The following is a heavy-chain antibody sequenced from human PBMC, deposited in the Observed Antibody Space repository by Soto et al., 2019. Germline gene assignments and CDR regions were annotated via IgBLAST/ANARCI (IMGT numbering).Heavy chain of an antibody. D-gene: IGHD3-9*01. CDR2: IYHSGST. Sequence: QVQLQESGPGLVKPSGTLSLTCAVSGGSISSSNWWSWVRQPPGKGLEWIGEIYHSGSTNYNPSRKSRVTISVDKSKNQFSLKLSSVTAADTAVYYCASDTRLAAHNWFDPWGQGTLVTVSS. CDR3: ASDTRLAAHNWFDP. CDR1: GGSISSSNW. V-gene: IGHV4-4*02. J-gene: IGHJ5*02.